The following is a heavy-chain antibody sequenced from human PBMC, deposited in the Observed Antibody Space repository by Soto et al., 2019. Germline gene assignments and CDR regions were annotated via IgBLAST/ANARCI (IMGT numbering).Heavy chain of an antibody. D-gene: IGHD6-19*01. J-gene: IGHJ6*02. CDR1: GFTFDDYA. V-gene: IGHV3-9*01. CDR3: AKDRISIAVAGPFSYGMDV. CDR2: ISWNNGNI. Sequence: EVQLVESGGGLVQSGRSLRLSCAASGFTFDDYAMHWVRQAPGKGLEWVSGISWNNGNIGYADSVKGRFTISRDNAKNSMDLQMNSLRAEDTALYYCAKDRISIAVAGPFSYGMDVWGQGTTVTVSS.